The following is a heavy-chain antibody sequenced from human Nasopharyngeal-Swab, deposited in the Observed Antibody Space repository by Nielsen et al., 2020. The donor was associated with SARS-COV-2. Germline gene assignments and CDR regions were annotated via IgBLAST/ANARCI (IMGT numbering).Heavy chain of an antibody. CDR3: ARDLPRITIFGVVDY. CDR2: ISAYNGNT. CDR1: GYTFTIYG. Sequence: ASVKVSCKASGYTFTIYGISWVRQAPGQGLEWMGWISAYNGNTNYAQKLQGRVTMTTDTSPSTAYMELRSLRSDDTAVYYCARDLPRITIFGVVDYWGQGTLVTVSS. J-gene: IGHJ4*02. D-gene: IGHD3-3*01. V-gene: IGHV1-18*01.